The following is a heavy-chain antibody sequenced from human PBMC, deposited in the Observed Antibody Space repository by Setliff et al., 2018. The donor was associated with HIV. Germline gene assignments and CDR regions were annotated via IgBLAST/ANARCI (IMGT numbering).Heavy chain of an antibody. V-gene: IGHV1-69*06. CDR2: IIPLLGTP. D-gene: IGHD6-19*01. CDR1: GGSFRNYA. J-gene: IGHJ3*01. Sequence: GASVKVSCKASGGSFRNYAINWVRQAPGQGLEWMGGIIPLLGTPNYAHKFQGRVTITADKYSSTVYMELSSLRSEDSAVFYCARDRSGIAVAAPDAFDVWGHGTMVTVSS. CDR3: ARDRSGIAVAAPDAFDV.